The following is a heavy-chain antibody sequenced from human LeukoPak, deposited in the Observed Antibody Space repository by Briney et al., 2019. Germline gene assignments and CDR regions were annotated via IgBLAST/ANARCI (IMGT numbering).Heavy chain of an antibody. CDR3: ARDSGTFYYYYYMDV. CDR1: GFTFSNYG. D-gene: IGHD1-1*01. V-gene: IGHV3-20*04. CDR2: INWNGGST. Sequence: GGSLRLSCAASGFTFSNYGMSWVRQAPGKGLEWVSGINWNGGSTGYADSVKGRFTISRDNAKNSLYLQMNSLRAEDTALYYCARDSGTFYYYYYMDVWGKGTTVTVSS. J-gene: IGHJ6*03.